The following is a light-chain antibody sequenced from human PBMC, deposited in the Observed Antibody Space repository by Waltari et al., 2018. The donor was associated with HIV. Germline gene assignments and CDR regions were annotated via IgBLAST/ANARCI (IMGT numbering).Light chain of an antibody. J-gene: IGKJ2*01. V-gene: IGKV3-20*01. CDR3: QQYGSSPPHT. Sequence: EIVLTQSPGTLSLSPGERATLSCRASQSVSSSYLAWYQQKPGQAPRLLIYGASSRATGIPDRFSGSGSGTDFTLTISRLEPEDFAVYYCQQYGSSPPHTFGRGTKLEIK. CDR1: QSVSSSY. CDR2: GAS.